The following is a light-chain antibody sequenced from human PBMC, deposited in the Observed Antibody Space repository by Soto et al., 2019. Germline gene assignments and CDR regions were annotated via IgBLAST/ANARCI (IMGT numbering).Light chain of an antibody. V-gene: IGKV3-15*01. CDR1: QSVSSN. CDR3: QQYNNWPQT. J-gene: IGKJ1*01. Sequence: EIAMTRSPATRSVSPGERATLSCRASQSVSSNLAWYQQKPGQAPRLLIYGASTRATGIPARFSGSGSGTEFTLTISSLQSEDFAVYYCQQYNNWPQTFGQGTKVDIK. CDR2: GAS.